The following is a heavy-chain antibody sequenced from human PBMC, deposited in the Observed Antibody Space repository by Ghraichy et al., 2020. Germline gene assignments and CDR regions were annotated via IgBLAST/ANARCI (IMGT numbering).Heavy chain of an antibody. CDR3: AKYCRSTSCYPYFGMDV. D-gene: IGHD2-2*01. Sequence: GWGRQAPGKGLEWVSAISGGGDSTYYADSVKGRFTISRDNSKTTLYLQMNSLRAEDTAVYYWAKYCRSTSCYPYFGMDVWGQGTTVTVSS. J-gene: IGHJ6*02. CDR2: ISGGGDST. V-gene: IGHV3-23*01.